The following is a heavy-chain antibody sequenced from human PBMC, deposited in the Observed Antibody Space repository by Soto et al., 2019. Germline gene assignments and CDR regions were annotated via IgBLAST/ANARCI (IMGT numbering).Heavy chain of an antibody. CDR2: IIPIFGTA. CDR1: GGTFSSYA. V-gene: IGHV1-69*13. CDR3: ARAPRDIVLSFVVSASGMDV. J-gene: IGHJ6*02. Sequence: ASVKVSCKASGGTFSSYAISWVRQAPGQGLEWMGGIIPIFGTANYAQKFQGRVTITADESTSTAYMELSSLRSEDTAVHYCARAPRDIVLSFVVSASGMDVWGQGTTVTVSS. D-gene: IGHD2-8*01.